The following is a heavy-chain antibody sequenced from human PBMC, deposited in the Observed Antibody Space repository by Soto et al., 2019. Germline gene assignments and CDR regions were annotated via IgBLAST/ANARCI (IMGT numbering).Heavy chain of an antibody. D-gene: IGHD3-10*01. CDR2: IYHSGST. CDR3: ARAPPSGGFDP. Sequence: PSETLSLTCAVSGGSISSGGYSWSWIRQPPGKGLEWIGYIYHSGSTYYNPSLKSRVTISVDRSKNQFSLKLSSVTAADTAVYYCARAPPSGGFDPWGQGTLVTVSS. CDR1: GGSISSGGYS. J-gene: IGHJ5*02. V-gene: IGHV4-30-2*01.